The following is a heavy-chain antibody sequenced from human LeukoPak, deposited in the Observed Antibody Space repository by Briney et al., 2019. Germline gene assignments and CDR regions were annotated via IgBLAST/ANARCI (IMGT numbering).Heavy chain of an antibody. CDR3: ARGRFYSDY. CDR1: GYTFTGYY. CDR2: INPSSGGT. V-gene: IGHV1-2*02. J-gene: IGHJ4*02. Sequence: GASVKVSCKASGYTFTGYYMHWVRQDPGQGLEWMGWINPSSGGTNYAQKFQGRVTMTRDTSISTAYMELSRLRSDDTAVYFCARGRFYSDYWGQGTLVTVSS.